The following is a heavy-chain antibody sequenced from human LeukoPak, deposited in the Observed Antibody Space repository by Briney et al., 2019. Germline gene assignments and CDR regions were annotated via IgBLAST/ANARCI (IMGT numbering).Heavy chain of an antibody. CDR1: GGTFSSYA. V-gene: IGHV1-69*04. CDR3: ATVGVPLGFEEPRMDV. Sequence: SVKVSCKASGGTFSSYAISWVRQAPGQGLEWMGRIIPILGIANYAQKFQGRVTITADKSTSTAYMELSSLRSEDTAVYYCATVGVPLGFEEPRMDVWGQGTTVTVSS. CDR2: IIPILGIA. J-gene: IGHJ6*02. D-gene: IGHD3-10*01.